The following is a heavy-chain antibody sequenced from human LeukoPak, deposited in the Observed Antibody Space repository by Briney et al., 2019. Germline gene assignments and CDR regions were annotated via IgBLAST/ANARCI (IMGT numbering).Heavy chain of an antibody. CDR1: GFTFRSYW. Sequence: GGSLRLSCAASGFTFRSYWMHWVRQAPGKGLVWVSRINSDGSSTSYADSVKGRFTISRDNAKNTLYLQMNSLRAEDTAVYYCAKDRLRYGSGSYYNPDFDYWGQGTLVTVSS. V-gene: IGHV3-74*01. CDR3: AKDRLRYGSGSYYNPDFDY. D-gene: IGHD3-10*01. J-gene: IGHJ4*02. CDR2: INSDGSST.